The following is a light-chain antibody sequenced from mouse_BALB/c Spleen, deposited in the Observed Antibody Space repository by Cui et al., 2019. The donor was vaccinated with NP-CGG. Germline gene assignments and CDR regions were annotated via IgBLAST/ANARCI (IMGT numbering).Light chain of an antibody. CDR1: SSISSSY. CDR3: QQWSSSPLT. V-gene: IGKV4-53*01. Sequence: IVPTQSPALMAAPPGEKVTITCSVSSSISSSYLHWYQQKSGISPKPWIHGTSNLASGVPARFSGSGSGTSYSLTISSMEAEDAATYYCQQWSSSPLTFGAGTKLELK. CDR2: GTS. J-gene: IGKJ5*01.